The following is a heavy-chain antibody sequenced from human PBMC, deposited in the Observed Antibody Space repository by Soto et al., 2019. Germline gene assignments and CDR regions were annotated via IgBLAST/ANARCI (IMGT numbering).Heavy chain of an antibody. CDR2: ISYDGSNK. J-gene: IGHJ4*02. CDR3: ARASSGWYVLDY. CDR1: GFTFSSYA. D-gene: IGHD6-19*01. Sequence: QVQLVESGGGVVQPGRSLRLSCAASGFTFSSYAMHWVRQAPGKGLEWVAVISYDGSNKYYADSVKGRFTISRDNSKNTLYLQMNRLRAEDTAVYYCARASSGWYVLDYWGQGTLVTVSS. V-gene: IGHV3-30-3*01.